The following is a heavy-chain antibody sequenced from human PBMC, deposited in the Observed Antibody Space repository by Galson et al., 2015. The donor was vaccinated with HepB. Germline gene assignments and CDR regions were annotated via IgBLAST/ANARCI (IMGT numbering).Heavy chain of an antibody. D-gene: IGHD3-9*01. J-gene: IGHJ4*02. CDR2: IGGSGDRT. CDR1: GFTFENYA. V-gene: IGHV3-23*01. Sequence: SLRLSCAGSGFTFENYAISWVRQAPGKGLEWVADIGGSGDRTFYADSVKGRFTISRDNSKNNLSLQMNTLRVEDTAVYYCAKPSTVTTKTGFDFWGQGTVVTVSS. CDR3: AKPSTVTTKTGFDF.